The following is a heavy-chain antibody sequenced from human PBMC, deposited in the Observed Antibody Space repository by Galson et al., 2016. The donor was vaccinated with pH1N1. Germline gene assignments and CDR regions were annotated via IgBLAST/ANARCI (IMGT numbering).Heavy chain of an antibody. D-gene: IGHD4-17*01. J-gene: IGHJ5*02. Sequence: PALVKPTQTLTLTCTFSGFSLSTSGVGVGWIHQPPGKALEWLALIYWNDDKRYSPSLESRLTITKDTSKNQVVLTMTNMDPVDTATYYCAHSLYGDYVGWFDPWGQGTLVTVSS. CDR3: AHSLYGDYVGWFDP. CDR1: GFSLSTSGVG. V-gene: IGHV2-5*01. CDR2: IYWNDDK.